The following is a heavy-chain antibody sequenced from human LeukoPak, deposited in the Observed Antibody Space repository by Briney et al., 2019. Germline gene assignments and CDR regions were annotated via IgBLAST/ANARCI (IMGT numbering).Heavy chain of an antibody. J-gene: IGHJ4*02. Sequence: GGSLRLSCAASGFSFSTYNMNWVRQAPGKGLEWVSSITMSSTYIYHADSVKGRSTIARDNAKHSLFLQMNSLRAEDTAVYYCARVLRDYYFDYWGQGTMVSVSS. CDR3: ARVLRDYYFDY. CDR2: ITMSSTYI. CDR1: GFSFSTYN. V-gene: IGHV3-21*01. D-gene: IGHD3-9*01.